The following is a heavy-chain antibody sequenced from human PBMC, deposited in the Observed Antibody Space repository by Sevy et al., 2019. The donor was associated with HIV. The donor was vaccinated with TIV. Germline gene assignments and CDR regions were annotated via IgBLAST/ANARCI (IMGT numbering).Heavy chain of an antibody. V-gene: IGHV3-30-3*01. Sequence: GESLKISCAASGFTFDTYAMHWVRQAPGKGLEWVAVLSYDGNIKYYADSVKGRFTISRDNAKNTLYLQMNRLRPEDTAVYFCAILGVDCVSTNCYGMRSLSFDFWGQGTLVTVSS. CDR2: LSYDGNIK. J-gene: IGHJ4*02. CDR3: AILGVDCVSTNCYGMRSLSFDF. D-gene: IGHD2-2*01. CDR1: GFTFDTYA.